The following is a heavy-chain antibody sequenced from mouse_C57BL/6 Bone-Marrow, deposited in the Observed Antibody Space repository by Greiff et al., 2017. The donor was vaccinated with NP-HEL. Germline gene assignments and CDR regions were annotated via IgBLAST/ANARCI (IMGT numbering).Heavy chain of an antibody. CDR1: GYAFTNYL. CDR3: ANYYGIAY. CDR2: INPGSGGT. J-gene: IGHJ3*01. V-gene: IGHV1-54*01. D-gene: IGHD1-1*01. Sequence: VQLQESGAELVRPGTSVKVSCKASGYAFTNYLIEWVKQRPGQGLEWIGVINPGSGGTNYNEKFKGKATLTADKSSSTAYMQLSSLTSEDSAVYFCANYYGIAYWGQGTLVTVSA.